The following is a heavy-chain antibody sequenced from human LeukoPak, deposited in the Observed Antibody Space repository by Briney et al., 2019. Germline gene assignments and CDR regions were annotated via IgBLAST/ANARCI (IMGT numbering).Heavy chain of an antibody. V-gene: IGHV4-34*01. CDR3: ARVLTGYSDL. J-gene: IGHJ2*01. CDR2: INHSGST. D-gene: IGHD1-20*01. CDR1: GGSFSGYY. Sequence: SETLSLTCAVYGGSFSGYYWSWIRQPPGKGLEWIGEINHSGSTNYNPSLKSRVTISVDTSKNQFSLKLSSVTAADTAVYYCARVLTGYSDLWGRGTLVTVSS.